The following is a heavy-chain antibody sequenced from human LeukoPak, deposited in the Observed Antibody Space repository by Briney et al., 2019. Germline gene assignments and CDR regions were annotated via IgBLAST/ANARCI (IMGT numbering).Heavy chain of an antibody. CDR3: AVVLLGVTTDS. V-gene: IGHV1-46*01. CDR1: GYTFTSYY. J-gene: IGHJ4*02. CDR2: ISPSGVIT. D-gene: IGHD1-26*01. Sequence: GASVKVSCKASGYTFTSYYMHWVRQAPGQGLEWMGIISPSGVITSYAQKFQGRVTMTRDTSTSTVYMELSSLRSEDTAVYYCAVVLLGVTTDSWGQGTLVTVSS.